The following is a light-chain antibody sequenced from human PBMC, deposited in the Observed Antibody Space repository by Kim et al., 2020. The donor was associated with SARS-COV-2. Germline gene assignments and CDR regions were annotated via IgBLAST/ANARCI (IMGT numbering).Light chain of an antibody. CDR1: QGVSTY. J-gene: IGKJ1*01. CDR2: GAS. CDR3: QQYYTYPRT. V-gene: IGKV1-8*01. Sequence: APTGDRATITCRASQGVSTYLAWYQQQPGKAPTLLIYGASSLQPGVPSRFSGSGSGTDFTLTITYLQSDDFATYYCQQYYTYPRTFGQGTKVDIK.